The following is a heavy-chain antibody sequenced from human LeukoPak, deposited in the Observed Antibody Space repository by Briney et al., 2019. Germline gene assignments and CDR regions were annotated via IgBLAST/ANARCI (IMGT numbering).Heavy chain of an antibody. CDR2: IWSNGTNQ. D-gene: IGHD4-11*01. CDR3: AKDAQRGFDYSNSLEN. Sequence: GKSLTLSCVASQFRFPFSHYGMHWVRQAPGRGLEWVAVIWSNGTNQYYAESVKGRFTISRDNSKNTLYLRMNSLRVEDTAVYFCAKDAQRGFDYSNSLENWGQGTLVTVSS. J-gene: IGHJ4*02. CDR1: QFRFPFSHYG. V-gene: IGHV3-33*06.